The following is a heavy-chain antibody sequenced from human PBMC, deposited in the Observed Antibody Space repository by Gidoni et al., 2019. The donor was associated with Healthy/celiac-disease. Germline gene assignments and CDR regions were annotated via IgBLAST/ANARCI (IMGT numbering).Heavy chain of an antibody. V-gene: IGHV3-30*18. J-gene: IGHJ4*02. D-gene: IGHD3-10*01. CDR3: AKDLSPPGTVGLVDY. Sequence: QVQLVVSGGGVVQPGRSLGLSCAASGFPFSRDAMHWVRQAPGKGLEWVAVISYDGSNKYYADSVKGRFTISRDNSKNTLYLQMNSLRAEDTAVYYCAKDLSPPGTVGLVDYWGQGTLVTVSS. CDR1: GFPFSRDA. CDR2: ISYDGSNK.